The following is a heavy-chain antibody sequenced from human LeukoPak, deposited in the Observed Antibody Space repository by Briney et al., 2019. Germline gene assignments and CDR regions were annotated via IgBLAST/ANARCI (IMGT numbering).Heavy chain of an antibody. CDR1: GGSISSYY. D-gene: IGHD3-10*01. J-gene: IGHJ6*03. Sequence: PSETLSLTCTVSGGSISSYYWSWIRQPPGKGLEWIGYIHYSGSTNYNPSLKSRVTISEDTSKNQFSLKLSSVTAADTAVYYCARSGKVLIYYYYYMDVWGKGTTVTVSS. CDR3: ARSGKVLIYYYYYMDV. CDR2: IHYSGST. V-gene: IGHV4-59*01.